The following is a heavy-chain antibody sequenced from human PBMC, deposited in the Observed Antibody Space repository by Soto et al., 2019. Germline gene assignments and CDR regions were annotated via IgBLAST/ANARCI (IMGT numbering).Heavy chain of an antibody. CDR2: IRSKANSYAT. D-gene: IGHD1-1*01. V-gene: IGHV3-73*01. J-gene: IGHJ6*02. CDR1: GFTFSGSA. Sequence: SGGSLRLSCAASGFTFSGSAMHWVRQASGKGLEWVGRIRSKANSYATAYAALVKGGFTISRDDLKNTAYLQMNSLKTEDTAVYYCTRVGHMHGGVPMPYYSYGIDVWGQGTTVTGSS. CDR3: TRVGHMHGGVPMPYYSYGIDV.